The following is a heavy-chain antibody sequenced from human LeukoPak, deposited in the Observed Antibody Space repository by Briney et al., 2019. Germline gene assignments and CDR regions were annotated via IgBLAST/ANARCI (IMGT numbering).Heavy chain of an antibody. CDR2: VKQDGSET. J-gene: IGHJ3*02. D-gene: IGHD2-8*01. CDR1: GFTFSDYW. V-gene: IGHV3-7*03. CDR3: AKDSWSANGIYDAFDI. Sequence: GGSLRLSCEASGFTFSDYWMSWVRQAPGKGLEWVAEVKQDGSETGYVDSVKGRFTISRDNSKNTLSLQMNSLRPEDTAVYYCAKDSWSANGIYDAFDIWGQGTMVTVSS.